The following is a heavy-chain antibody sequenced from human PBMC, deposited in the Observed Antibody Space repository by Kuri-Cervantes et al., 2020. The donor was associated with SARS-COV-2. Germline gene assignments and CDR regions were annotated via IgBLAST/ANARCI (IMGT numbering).Heavy chain of an antibody. V-gene: IGHV1-18*01. Sequence: ASVKVSCKASGYTFTSYGISWVRQAPGQGLEWMGWISAFNGNTNYAQKFQGRVTMTRDTSISTAYMELSRLRSDDTAVYYCARDSKTGYCSGGSCHPNDYWGQGTLVTVSS. CDR1: GYTFTSYG. D-gene: IGHD2-15*01. CDR3: ARDSKTGYCSGGSCHPNDY. J-gene: IGHJ4*02. CDR2: ISAFNGNT.